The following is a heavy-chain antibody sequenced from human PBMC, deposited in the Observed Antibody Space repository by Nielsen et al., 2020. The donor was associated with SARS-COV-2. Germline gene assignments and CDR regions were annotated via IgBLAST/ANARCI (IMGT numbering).Heavy chain of an antibody. J-gene: IGHJ4*02. Sequence: GGSLRLSCAASGFAFSRFSMHWIRQTPGKGLEWLALISYDGNHEVYAEPVKGRFSISRDNSVDTLFLQMNRLRPEDSAVYYCPKDPGLLVAGTDLSFEHWDQGTQLTVS. V-gene: IGHV3-30-3*01. CDR3: PKDPGLLVAGTDLSFEH. CDR2: ISYDGNHE. D-gene: IGHD6-19*01. CDR1: GFAFSRFS.